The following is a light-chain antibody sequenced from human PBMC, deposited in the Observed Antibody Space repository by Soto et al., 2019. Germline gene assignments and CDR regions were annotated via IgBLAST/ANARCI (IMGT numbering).Light chain of an antibody. CDR2: DTS. CDR3: QQYGTSEII. V-gene: IGKV3-20*01. J-gene: IGKJ5*01. CDR1: QSLTNSF. Sequence: EFELTHSPGTLSLSPGKIATLSCRASQSLTNSFIAWYQQKPGQAPRLLIYDTSSRASGIPDRFSGSGSGTDFTLTISRLEPEDFAVFYCQQYGTSEIIFGQGARLEIK.